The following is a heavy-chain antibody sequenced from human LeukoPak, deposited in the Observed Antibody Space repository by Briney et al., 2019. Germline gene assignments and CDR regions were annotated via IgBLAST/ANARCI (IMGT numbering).Heavy chain of an antibody. Sequence: PPETLSLTCAVYGGSFSGYYWSWIRQPPGKGLEWIGEINRSGSTNYNPSLKSRVTMSVDTSKNQFSLKLSSVTAADTAVYYCARGPRSSGWYYYYGMDVWGQGTTVTVSS. CDR1: GGSFSGYY. CDR3: ARGPRSSGWYYYYGMDV. V-gene: IGHV4-34*01. CDR2: INRSGST. J-gene: IGHJ6*02. D-gene: IGHD6-19*01.